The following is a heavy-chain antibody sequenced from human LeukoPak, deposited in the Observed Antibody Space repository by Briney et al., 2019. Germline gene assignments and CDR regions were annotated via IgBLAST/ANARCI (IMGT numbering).Heavy chain of an antibody. CDR1: GFTFSDYY. Sequence: PGGSLRLSCAASGFTFSDYYISWIRQAPGKGLEWVSYISGSGSITYYADSVKGRFTISRDNAKNSLYLQMNSLRAEDTAVYYCARDHIVATSPLDYWGQGTLVTVSS. CDR3: ARDHIVATSPLDY. J-gene: IGHJ4*02. V-gene: IGHV3-11*04. D-gene: IGHD5-12*01. CDR2: ISGSGSIT.